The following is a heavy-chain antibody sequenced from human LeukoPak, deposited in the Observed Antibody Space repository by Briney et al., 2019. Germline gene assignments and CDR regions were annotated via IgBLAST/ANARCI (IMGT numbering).Heavy chain of an antibody. Sequence: GGSLRLSCVVSGFTFSDYYMSWIRQAPGKGLEWVSYISSSSSYTNYADSVKGRFTISRDNAKNSLHLQMNSLRAEDTAVYYSARAYSYGPDYWGQGTLVTVSS. D-gene: IGHD5-18*01. V-gene: IGHV3-11*03. CDR2: ISSSSSYT. CDR1: GFTFSDYY. CDR3: ARAYSYGPDY. J-gene: IGHJ4*02.